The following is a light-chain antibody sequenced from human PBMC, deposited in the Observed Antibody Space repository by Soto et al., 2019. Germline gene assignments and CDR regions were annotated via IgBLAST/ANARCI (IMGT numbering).Light chain of an antibody. Sequence: DIGITQSQSALPPPVEARVTIISRAGRGIKNDLGWYQQNPGKGPKRLIYAASNLSSGVPSRFSGSGSGTEFTLTISSLQPEDFATYFCLQHNTYPLTFGGGTRVEV. CDR1: RGIKND. V-gene: IGKV1-17*01. CDR3: LQHNTYPLT. CDR2: AAS. J-gene: IGKJ4*01.